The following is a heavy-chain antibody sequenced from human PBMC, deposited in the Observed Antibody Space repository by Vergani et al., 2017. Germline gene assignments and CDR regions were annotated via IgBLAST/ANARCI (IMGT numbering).Heavy chain of an antibody. V-gene: IGHV1-3*02. D-gene: IGHD6-19*01. CDR1: GYTFTSYA. J-gene: IGHJ6*02. CDR2: SNAGNGNT. CDR3: ARYTEIAVAGTGDYYYYGMDV. Sequence: QVQLVQSGAEVKKPGASVKVSCKASGYTFTSYAMHWVRQAPGQRLEWMGWSNAGNGNTNYAQKLQGRVTMTTDTSTSTAYMELRSLRSDDTAVYYCARYTEIAVAGTGDYYYYGMDVWGQGTTVTVSS.